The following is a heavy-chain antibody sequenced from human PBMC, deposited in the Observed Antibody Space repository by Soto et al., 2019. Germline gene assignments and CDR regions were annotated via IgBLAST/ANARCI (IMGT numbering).Heavy chain of an antibody. D-gene: IGHD2-21*02. CDR2: IFFRGST. CDR1: GLSISSSNW. V-gene: IGHV4-28*01. J-gene: IGHJ5*02. CDR3: ATAVVTAWGNWFDP. Sequence: SETLSLTCAVSGLSISSSNWWGWIRQPPGKGLEWIGYIFFRGSTYSNPSLKSRVTMSVDTSKNQFSLKLTSVTAVDTAVYYCATAVVTAWGNWFDPWGQGNLVTVSS.